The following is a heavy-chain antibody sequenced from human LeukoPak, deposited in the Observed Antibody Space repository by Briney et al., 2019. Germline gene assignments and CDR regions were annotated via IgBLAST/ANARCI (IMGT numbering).Heavy chain of an antibody. CDR3: AREPPMGRYYYGMDV. Sequence: GGSLRLSCAASGVSVSNYYMHWVRQAPGKGLEWVSVIYSGGSIYYADSVKGRFIISRDNSKNTLDLQLNSLRAEDTAVYYCAREPPMGRYYYGMDVWGKGTTVTVSS. D-gene: IGHD3-10*01. V-gene: IGHV3-66*01. J-gene: IGHJ6*04. CDR1: GVSVSNYY. CDR2: IYSGGSI.